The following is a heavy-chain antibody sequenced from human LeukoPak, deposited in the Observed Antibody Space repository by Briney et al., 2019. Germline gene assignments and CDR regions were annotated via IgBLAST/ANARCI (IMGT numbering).Heavy chain of an antibody. V-gene: IGHV3-64D*06. CDR3: VKDGSGSYYTYYFDY. CDR2: ISSNGGST. D-gene: IGHD3-10*01. Sequence: PGGSLRLSCSASGFTFSRYAMHSVRQAPGKGLEYVSAISSNGGSTYYADSVKGRFTISRDNSKNTLYLQMSSLRAEDTAVYYCVKDGSGSYYTYYFDYWGQGTLVTVSS. CDR1: GFTFSRYA. J-gene: IGHJ4*02.